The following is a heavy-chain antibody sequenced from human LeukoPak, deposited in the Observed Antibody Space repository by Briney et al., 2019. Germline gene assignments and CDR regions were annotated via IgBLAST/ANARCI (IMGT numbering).Heavy chain of an antibody. Sequence: SETLSLTCTVSGGSISSDAYFWSWIRQHPGEGLEWIGYIYYSGSTYYNPSLKSRVTISVDTSKNQFSLKLSSVTAADTAVYYCARTSIATRHFDYWGQGTLVTVSS. CDR1: GGSISSDAYF. V-gene: IGHV4-31*03. CDR3: ARTSIATRHFDY. J-gene: IGHJ4*02. CDR2: IYYSGST. D-gene: IGHD6-6*01.